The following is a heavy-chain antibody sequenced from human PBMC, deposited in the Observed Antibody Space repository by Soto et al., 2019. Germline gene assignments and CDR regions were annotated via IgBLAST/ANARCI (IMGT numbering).Heavy chain of an antibody. D-gene: IGHD5-18*01. Sequence: GGSLRLSCEASGITVSSDYMTWVRQAPGKGLEWVSVIYSGGATYYADSVKGRFTISRDNSKNTVYLQMNSLRAEDTAVYYCARGPNNFGLWGQGTLVTVSS. CDR1: GITVSSDY. J-gene: IGHJ1*01. CDR2: IYSGGAT. CDR3: ARGPNNFGL. V-gene: IGHV3-53*01.